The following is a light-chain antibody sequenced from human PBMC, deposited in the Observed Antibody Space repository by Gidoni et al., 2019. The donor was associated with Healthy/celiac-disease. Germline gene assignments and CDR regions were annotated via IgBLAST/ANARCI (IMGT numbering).Light chain of an antibody. CDR1: SSDFGGYNY. CDR2: DVS. V-gene: IGLV2-14*01. J-gene: IGLJ3*02. CDR3: SSYTSSSTL. Sequence: QSALTQPASLSGSPGQSITISCTGTSSDFGGYNYVSWYQQHPGKAPKLMIYDVSNRPSGVSNRFSGSKSGNTASLTISGLQAEDEADYYCSSYTSSSTLFGGGTKLTVL.